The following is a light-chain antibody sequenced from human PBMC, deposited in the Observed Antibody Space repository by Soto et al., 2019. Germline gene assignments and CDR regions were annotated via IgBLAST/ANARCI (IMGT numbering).Light chain of an antibody. CDR1: QSVSSN. Sequence: EIVMTQSPATLSVSPGERATLSCRASQSVSSNLAWYQQKPGQTPKLIIYVASTRATGTPAGFSGSGYGTEFALTISSMPSEDYAVYYCQQYDVWPLTFGGGTKVEFK. CDR3: QQYDVWPLT. J-gene: IGKJ4*01. CDR2: VAS. V-gene: IGKV3-15*01.